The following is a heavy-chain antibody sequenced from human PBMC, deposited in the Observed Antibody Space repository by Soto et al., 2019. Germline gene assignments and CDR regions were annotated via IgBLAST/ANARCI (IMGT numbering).Heavy chain of an antibody. Sequence: QVQLVQSGAEVKKPGASVKVSCKASGYTFTSYGISWVRQAPGQGLEWMGWISAYNGNTNYAQKLQGRVTMTTDTSTSTAYIELRSLRSDDTAVYYCARETRIAVGGATLDYWCQGTLVTVSS. V-gene: IGHV1-18*01. D-gene: IGHD6-19*01. CDR2: ISAYNGNT. CDR1: GYTFTSYG. J-gene: IGHJ4*02. CDR3: ARETRIAVGGATLDY.